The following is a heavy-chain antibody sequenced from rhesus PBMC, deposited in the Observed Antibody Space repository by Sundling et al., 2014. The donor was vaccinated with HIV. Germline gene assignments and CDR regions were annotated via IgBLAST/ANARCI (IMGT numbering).Heavy chain of an antibody. CDR1: GGSISGYY. V-gene: IGHV4-165*01. CDR2: IGGSSGTT. D-gene: IGHD5-42*01. CDR3: ARERGSRVDF. J-gene: IGHJ4*01. Sequence: QVHLQESGPGLVKPSETLSLTCVVSGGSISGYYWNWIRQPPGKGLEWIGYIGGSSGTTYYNPSLKRRVTISTDTSNNQFSLNLISVTAADTAVYYCARERGSRVDFWGQGVLVTVSS.